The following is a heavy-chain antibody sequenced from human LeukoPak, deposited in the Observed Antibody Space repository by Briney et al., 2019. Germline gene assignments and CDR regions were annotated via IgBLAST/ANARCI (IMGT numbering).Heavy chain of an antibody. CDR3: ARVDIAVAGTLDY. CDR1: GGSFSGYY. CDR2: INHSGST. J-gene: IGHJ4*02. V-gene: IGHV4-34*01. Sequence: SETLSLTCAVYGGSFSGYYWSWIRQPPGKGLEWIGEINHSGSTNYNPSLKSRVTISVDTSKNQFSLKLSSVTAADTAVYYCARVDIAVAGTLDYWGQGTLVTVPS. D-gene: IGHD6-19*01.